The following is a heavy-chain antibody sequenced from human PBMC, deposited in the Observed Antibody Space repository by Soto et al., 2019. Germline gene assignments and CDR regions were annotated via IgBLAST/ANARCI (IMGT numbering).Heavy chain of an antibody. CDR2: LYWDDDK. V-gene: IGHV2-5*02. D-gene: IGHD2-21*02. CDR3: VQSRCGGDCLEIYSSHAYNGLDV. CDR1: GLSLRTTGVG. Sequence: QVTLKESGPTLMKPTQTLTLTCTVSGLSLRTTGVGVGWVRQPPGKALEWLALLYWDDDKRYSPSLRSRLTIAKDISEKQVVLTMTNIDTVDTATYYCVQSRCGGDCLEIYSSHAYNGLDVWGQGTTVTVSS. J-gene: IGHJ6*02.